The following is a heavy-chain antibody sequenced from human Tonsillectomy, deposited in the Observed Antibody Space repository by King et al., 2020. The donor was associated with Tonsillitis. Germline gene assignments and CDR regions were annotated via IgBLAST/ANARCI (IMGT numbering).Heavy chain of an antibody. D-gene: IGHD3-3*01. CDR1: GFTFSSYA. J-gene: IGHJ4*02. CDR3: ARATDRGCDFWRGFHY. CDR2: ISYDGSNK. V-gene: IGHV3-30-3*01. Sequence: VQLVESGGGVVQPGRSLRLSCAASGFTFSSYAMHWVRQAPGKGLEWVAVISYDGSNKYYGDSVKGRFTISRDNSKNTLYLQMNSLRAEDTAVYYCARATDRGCDFWRGFHYGGRETLVTVSS.